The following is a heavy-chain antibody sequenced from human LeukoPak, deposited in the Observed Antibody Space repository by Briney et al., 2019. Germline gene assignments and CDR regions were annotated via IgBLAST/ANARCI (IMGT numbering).Heavy chain of an antibody. J-gene: IGHJ3*02. CDR3: AKDAPIFGVVTDAFDI. Sequence: GGSLRLSCAAYGFTFSSYAMSWVRQAPGKGLEWVSAISGSGGSTYYADSVKGRFTISRDNSKNTLYLQMNSLRAEDTAVYYCAKDAPIFGVVTDAFDIWGQGTMVTVSS. CDR1: GFTFSSYA. V-gene: IGHV3-23*01. D-gene: IGHD3-3*01. CDR2: ISGSGGST.